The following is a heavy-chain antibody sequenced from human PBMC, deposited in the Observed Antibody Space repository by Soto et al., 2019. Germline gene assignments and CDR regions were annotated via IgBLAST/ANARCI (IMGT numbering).Heavy chain of an antibody. J-gene: IGHJ4*01. CDR3: AHTKLVVVRAATHNFDY. CDR1: GFSLNTSGMG. V-gene: IGHV2-5*01. CDR2: IYWNDDK. Sequence: QITLKESGPTLVKPTQTLTLTCTFSGFSLNTSGMGVGWIRQPPGKALEWLALIYWNDDKRYRPSLNSRLTIAKDTSKSQVVLTVTNVDPVDTATYYCAHTKLVVVRAATHNFDYWGQGILVTVSS. D-gene: IGHD2-2*01.